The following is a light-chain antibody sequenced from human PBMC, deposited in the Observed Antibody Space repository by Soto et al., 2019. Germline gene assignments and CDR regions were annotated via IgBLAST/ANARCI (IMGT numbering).Light chain of an antibody. V-gene: IGLV2-11*01. CDR1: NSDVGVYKY. J-gene: IGLJ1*01. Sequence: QSVLIQPRSVSGSPGQSVTISCTGTNSDVGVYKYVSWYRQHPGKAPKLMIYDVITRPSGVPDRFSGSKSGNTASLTISGLQAEDEADYYCCSYAGDYTFVFGSGTKLTVL. CDR2: DVI. CDR3: CSYAGDYTFV.